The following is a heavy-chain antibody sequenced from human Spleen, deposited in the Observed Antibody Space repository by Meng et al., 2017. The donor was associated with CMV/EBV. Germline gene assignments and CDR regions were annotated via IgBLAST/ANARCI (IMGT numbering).Heavy chain of an antibody. D-gene: IGHD1-7*01. CDR2: ISYSGST. Sequence: SETLSLTCTVSGESITSGAYYWTWIRQRPGKGLEWIGSISYSGSTYYNPSLKSRVTISVDTSKNQFSLKLSSVTAADTAVYYCARDHDWNYFDPWGQGTLVTVSS. V-gene: IGHV4-39*07. CDR3: ARDHDWNYFDP. CDR1: GESITSGAYY. J-gene: IGHJ5*02.